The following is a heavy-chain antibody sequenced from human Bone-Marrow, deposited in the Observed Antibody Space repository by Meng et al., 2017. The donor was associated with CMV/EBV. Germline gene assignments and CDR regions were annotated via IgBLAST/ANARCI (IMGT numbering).Heavy chain of an antibody. J-gene: IGHJ4*02. CDR2: MNPNSGNT. CDR1: GYTFTSYD. D-gene: IGHD6-19*01. Sequence: QVGLVQSGGEVKKPGASVKVSFKASGYTFTSYDINSVRQAAGQGLEWMGWMNPNSGNTDYAQKFQGRVTMTRNISKSTAYMDLSSLRSEDTAAYYCATGVADFEYWGQGTLVTVSS. CDR3: ATGVADFEY. V-gene: IGHV1-8*01.